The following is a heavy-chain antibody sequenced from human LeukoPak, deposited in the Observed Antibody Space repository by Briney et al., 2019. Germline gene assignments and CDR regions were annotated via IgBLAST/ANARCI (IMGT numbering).Heavy chain of an antibody. CDR3: ARKYGWSSISCYGDSVALDI. V-gene: IGHV3-74*01. CDR2: INSGGSST. J-gene: IGHJ3*02. CDR1: GFTFSSYW. Sequence: GGSLRLSCAASGFTFSSYWMHWVRQAPGKGLVWVSRINSGGSSTTYADSVKGRFTISRDNAKNTLYLQMNSLGAEDTAVYYCARKYGWSSISCYGDSVALDIWGQGTMVTVSS. D-gene: IGHD2-2*01.